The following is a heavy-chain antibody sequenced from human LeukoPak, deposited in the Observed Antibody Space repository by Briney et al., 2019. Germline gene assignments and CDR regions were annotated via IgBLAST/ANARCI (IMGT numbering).Heavy chain of an antibody. CDR1: GFTFSSYG. CDR2: ISDNSRDM. V-gene: IGHV3-21*01. D-gene: IGHD2-15*01. CDR3: AREGGAEDFDY. Sequence: PGGSLRLSCAASGFTFSSYGMNWVRQAPGKGLEWVSSISDNSRDMYYAYSVKGRFTISRDNAKNSLYLQMNSLRAEDTAVYYCAREGGAEDFDYWGQGTLVTVSS. J-gene: IGHJ4*02.